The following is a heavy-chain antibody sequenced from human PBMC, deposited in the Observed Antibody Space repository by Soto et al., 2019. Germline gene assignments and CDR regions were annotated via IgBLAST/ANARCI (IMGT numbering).Heavy chain of an antibody. J-gene: IGHJ4*02. D-gene: IGHD2-2*02. V-gene: IGHV4-38-2*02. CDR1: GDCISSGYY. CDR2: VYDTGST. CDR3: ARESCVSTSCYNKVDY. Sequence: NHSGTMYITRAVSGDCISSGYYWGWIWQSPGKGLEWIGSVYDTGSTYYNPSLKSRVTISLDTSKNQFSLKLSSVTAADTAVYYCARESCVSTSCYNKVDYWGQGTLVTVSS.